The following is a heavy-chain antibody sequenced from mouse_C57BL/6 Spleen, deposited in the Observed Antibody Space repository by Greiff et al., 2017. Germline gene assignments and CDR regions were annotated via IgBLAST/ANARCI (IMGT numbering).Heavy chain of an antibody. D-gene: IGHD1-1*01. Sequence: VQLQQSGAELVKPGASVKISCKASGYTFTDYYINWVKQRPGQGLEWIGKIGPGSGSTYYNEKFKGKATLPADKSSSTAYMQLSSLTSKDSAVYFCARRGFGTTEGNYFDYWGQGTTLTVSS. V-gene: IGHV1-77*01. CDR2: IGPGSGST. CDR3: ARRGFGTTEGNYFDY. CDR1: GYTFTDYY. J-gene: IGHJ2*01.